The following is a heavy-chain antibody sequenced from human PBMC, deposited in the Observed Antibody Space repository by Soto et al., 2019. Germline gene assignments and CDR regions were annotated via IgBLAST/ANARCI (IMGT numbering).Heavy chain of an antibody. CDR1: GGSVSSGSYY. CDR3: ARRSIVVGALGAFDI. D-gene: IGHD3-22*01. CDR2: IYYSGST. J-gene: IGHJ3*02. V-gene: IGHV4-61*01. Sequence: SETLSLTCTVSGGSVSSGSYYWSWIRQPPGKGLEWIGYIYYSGSTNYNPSLKSRVTISVDTSKNQFSPKLSSVTAADTAVYYCARRSIVVGALGAFDIWGQGTMVTVSS.